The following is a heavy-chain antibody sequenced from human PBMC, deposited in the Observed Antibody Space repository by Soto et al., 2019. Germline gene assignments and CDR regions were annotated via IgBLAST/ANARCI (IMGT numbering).Heavy chain of an antibody. D-gene: IGHD1-26*01. Sequence: SQTLSLTCAISGDSVSSSSVTWNWIRQSPSRSLEWRGRTYYRSKWYNDYAESVKSRITINPDTSKNQFSLHLNSVTPEDTAVYYCVRLIGNSWLDFWGQGTLVTVSS. J-gene: IGHJ5*01. CDR3: VRLIGNSWLDF. CDR1: GDSVSSSSVT. CDR2: TYYRSKWYN. V-gene: IGHV6-1*01.